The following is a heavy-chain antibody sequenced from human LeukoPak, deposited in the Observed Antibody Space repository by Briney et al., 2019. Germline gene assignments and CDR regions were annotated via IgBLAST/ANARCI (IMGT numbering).Heavy chain of an antibody. V-gene: IGHV3-23*01. CDR1: GFTFSSYA. CDR3: ASEGTTGTTWGPDY. Sequence: GGSLRLSCAASGFTFSSYAMSWVRQAPGKGLEWVSSVSGNGVSTYYAESVKGRFTISRDNAKNTLYLQMNSLRAEDTAVYYCASEGTTGTTWGPDYWGQGTLVTVSS. J-gene: IGHJ4*02. D-gene: IGHD1-1*01. CDR2: VSGNGVST.